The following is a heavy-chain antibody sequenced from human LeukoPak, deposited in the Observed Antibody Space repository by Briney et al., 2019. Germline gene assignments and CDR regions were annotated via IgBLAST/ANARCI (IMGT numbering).Heavy chain of an antibody. V-gene: IGHV3-23*01. CDR1: GFTFSSYA. J-gene: IGHJ4*02. D-gene: IGHD5-18*01. CDR3: ASPTPKDTAMY. CDR2: ISGGGGTI. Sequence: GGSLRLSCAASGFTFSSYAMSWVRQAPGKGLEWVSAISGGGGTIYYADSVKGRFTISRDNSKNTLYLQMNSLRAEDTALYYCASPTPKDTAMYWGQGTLVTVSS.